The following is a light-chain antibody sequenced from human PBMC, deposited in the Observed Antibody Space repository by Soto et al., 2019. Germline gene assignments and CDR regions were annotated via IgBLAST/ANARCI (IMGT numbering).Light chain of an antibody. V-gene: IGLV2-14*03. Sequence: QSALTQPASVSESPGQSITTSCTGTSSDVGGYKYVSWYQQHPGKAPKLMIYDVSYRPSGVPNRFSGSKSGNTASLTISGLQVEDEADYYCASYTTSNTPWVFGGGTKLTVL. CDR3: ASYTTSNTPWV. J-gene: IGLJ3*02. CDR2: DVS. CDR1: SSDVGGYKY.